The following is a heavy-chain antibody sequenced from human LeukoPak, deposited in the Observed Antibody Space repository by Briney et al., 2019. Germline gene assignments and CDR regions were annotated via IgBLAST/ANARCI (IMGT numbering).Heavy chain of an antibody. CDR3: AREWELPPHHYFDH. CDR2: IIPIFGTA. CDR1: GGTFSSYA. Sequence: GASVKVSCKASGGTFSSYAISWVRQAPGQGLEWMGGIIPIFGTANYAQKFQGRVTITADESTSTAYMELSSLRSEDTAVYYCAREWELPPHHYFDHWGQGTLVTVSS. V-gene: IGHV1-69*01. D-gene: IGHD1-26*01. J-gene: IGHJ4*02.